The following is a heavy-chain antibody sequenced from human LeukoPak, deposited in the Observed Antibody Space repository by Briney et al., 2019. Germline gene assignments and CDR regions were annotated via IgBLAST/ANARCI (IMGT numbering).Heavy chain of an antibody. V-gene: IGHV3-30*18. D-gene: IGHD6-13*01. Sequence: GGSLRLSCAASGFTFSSYGMHWVRQAPSKGLEWVAVISYDGSNKYYADSVKGRFTISRDNSKNTLYLQMNSLRAEDTAVYYCAKDLMGGPGKQQLSAFDIWGQGTMVTVSS. CDR2: ISYDGSNK. CDR3: AKDLMGGPGKQQLSAFDI. J-gene: IGHJ3*02. CDR1: GFTFSSYG.